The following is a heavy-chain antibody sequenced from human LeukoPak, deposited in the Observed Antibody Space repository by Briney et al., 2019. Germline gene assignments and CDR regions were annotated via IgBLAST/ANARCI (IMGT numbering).Heavy chain of an antibody. Sequence: GGSLRLSCAASGFTFSNYAMSWVRQAPGKGLEWVSGINVSGGSTFYADSVRGRFTISRDNSKNTLYLQMNSLRAEDTAVYYCAKAGVGATERYYFDYWGQGTLVTVSS. V-gene: IGHV3-23*01. CDR1: GFTFSNYA. J-gene: IGHJ4*02. D-gene: IGHD1-26*01. CDR3: AKAGVGATERYYFDY. CDR2: INVSGGST.